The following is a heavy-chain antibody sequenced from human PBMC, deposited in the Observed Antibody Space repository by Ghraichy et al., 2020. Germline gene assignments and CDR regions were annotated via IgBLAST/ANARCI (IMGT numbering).Heavy chain of an antibody. V-gene: IGHV1-18*01. CDR3: ARDYDYIWGA. D-gene: IGHD3-16*01. CDR2: ISAYNGHT. CDR1: GYAFSASG. J-gene: IGHJ5*02. Sequence: ASVKVSCKASGYAFSASGISWVRQAPGQGLEWVGWISAYNGHTNYAQHLQGRVTITTDTSTSTAYMELRSLRSDDTAVYYCARDYDYIWGAWGQGTLVTVS.